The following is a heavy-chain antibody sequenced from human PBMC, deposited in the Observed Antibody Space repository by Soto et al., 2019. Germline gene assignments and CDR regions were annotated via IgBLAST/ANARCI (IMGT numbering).Heavy chain of an antibody. CDR3: ARDLGDSSGYYYGPVDY. J-gene: IGHJ4*02. V-gene: IGHV1-18*01. CDR2: ISTYNGNT. D-gene: IGHD3-22*01. Sequence: ASVKVSCKTSGYTFTAYGLAWLRQAPGQGLEWMGWISTYNGNTKYAQKLQGRVTMTTDTSTSTAYMELRILRSDDTAVYYCARDLGDSSGYYYGPVDYWGQGTLVTVSS. CDR1: GYTFTAYG.